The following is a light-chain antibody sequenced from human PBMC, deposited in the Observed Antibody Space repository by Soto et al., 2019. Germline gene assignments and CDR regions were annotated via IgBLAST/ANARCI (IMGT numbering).Light chain of an antibody. CDR2: DVS. CDR3: CSYAGSYTP. V-gene: IGLV2-11*01. J-gene: IGLJ2*01. Sequence: QSALTQPRSVSGSPGQSVTISCTGTSSDVGGYNYVSWYQQHPGKAPKLMIYDVSKRPSGVPDRFSGSKSGNTASLTISGLQAEDEADYYCCSYAGSYTPFGGGTKVPS. CDR1: SSDVGGYNY.